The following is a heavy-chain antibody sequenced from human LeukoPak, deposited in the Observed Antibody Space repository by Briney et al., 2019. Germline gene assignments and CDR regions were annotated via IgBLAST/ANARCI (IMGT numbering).Heavy chain of an antibody. CDR1: GGSFSGYY. D-gene: IGHD5-24*01. Sequence: PSETLSLTCAVYGGSFSGYYWSWIRQPPGKGLEWIGEINHSGSTNYNPSLKSRVTISVDTSKNQFSLKLSSVTAADAAVYYCARAPGVRRLQFKYYFDYWGQGTLVTVSS. CDR3: ARAPGVRRLQFKYYFDY. CDR2: INHSGST. J-gene: IGHJ4*02. V-gene: IGHV4-34*01.